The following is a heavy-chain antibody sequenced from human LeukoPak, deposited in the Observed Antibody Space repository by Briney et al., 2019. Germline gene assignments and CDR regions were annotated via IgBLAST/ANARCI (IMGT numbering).Heavy chain of an antibody. D-gene: IGHD5-12*01. J-gene: IGHJ4*02. CDR3: ASNIVATIWRRYYFDY. V-gene: IGHV1-69*05. CDR2: IIPIFATA. CDR1: GGTFSSYA. Sequence: SVKVSCKASGGTFSSYAISWVRQAPGQGLEWMGGIIPIFATANYAQKFQGRVTITTDESTSTAYMELSSLRSEDTAVYYCASNIVATIWRRYYFDYWGQGTLVTVSS.